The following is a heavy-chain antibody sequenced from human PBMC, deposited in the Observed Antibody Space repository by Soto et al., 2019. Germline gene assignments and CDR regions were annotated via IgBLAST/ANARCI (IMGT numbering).Heavy chain of an antibody. CDR1: GGTFYTYA. Sequence: QVHLVQSGAEVKRPGSSVRVSCRASGGTFYTYAFTWVRQAPGQGLEWMGGITPMIGTTKYAQKFHGRVTFSADESAATAYMELSNLISDDTAVSYCARDVSVMTSVFGSWGQGTLITVSS. D-gene: IGHD3-3*01. CDR3: ARDVSVMTSVFGS. V-gene: IGHV1-69*01. CDR2: ITPMIGTT. J-gene: IGHJ5*01.